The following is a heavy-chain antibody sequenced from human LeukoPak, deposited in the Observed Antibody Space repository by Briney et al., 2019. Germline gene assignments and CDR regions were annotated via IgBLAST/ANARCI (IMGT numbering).Heavy chain of an antibody. D-gene: IGHD5-18*01. CDR1: GYTFTSYG. V-gene: IGHV1-18*01. Sequence: ASVKVSCKASGYTFTSYGISWVRQAPGQGLEWMGWISAYNGNTNYAQKLQSRVTMTTDTSTSTAYMELRSPRSDDTAVYYCARLRSGYSYGPIDYWGQGTLVTVSS. J-gene: IGHJ4*02. CDR3: ARLRSGYSYGPIDY. CDR2: ISAYNGNT.